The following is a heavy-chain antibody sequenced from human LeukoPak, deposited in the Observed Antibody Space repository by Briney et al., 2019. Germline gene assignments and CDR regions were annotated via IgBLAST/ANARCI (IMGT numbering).Heavy chain of an antibody. Sequence: GGSLRLSCAASGFTFSSYAMSWVRQAPGKGLGWVSTITGSGDNTYYADSVKGRFTILKDISKNTLYLQMNSLRAEDTAVYYCAKDSGYDYFSLFDYWGQGTLVTVSS. CDR2: ITGSGDNT. D-gene: IGHD5-12*01. CDR3: AKDSGYDYFSLFDY. CDR1: GFTFSSYA. J-gene: IGHJ4*02. V-gene: IGHV3-23*01.